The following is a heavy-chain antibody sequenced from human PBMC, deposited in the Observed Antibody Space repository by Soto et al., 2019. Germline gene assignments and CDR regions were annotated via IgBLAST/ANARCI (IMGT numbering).Heavy chain of an antibody. CDR1: GYTFTSYG. D-gene: IGHD3-22*01. CDR2: IIPIFGTA. CDR3: ARNHHYDSSGYPE. V-gene: IGHV1-69*13. J-gene: IGHJ4*02. Sequence: SVKVSCKASGYTFTSYGISWVRQAPGQGLEWMGGIIPIFGTANYAQKFQGRVTITADESTSTAYMELSSPRSEDTAVYYCARNHHYDSSGYPEWGQGTLVTVSS.